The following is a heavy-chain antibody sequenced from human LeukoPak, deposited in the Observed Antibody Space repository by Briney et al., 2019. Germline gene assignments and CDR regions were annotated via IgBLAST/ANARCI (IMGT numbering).Heavy chain of an antibody. CDR1: GGSISSGDYY. Sequence: SETLSLTCTVSGGSISSGDYYWSWIRQPPGKGLEWIGYIYYSGSTYYNPSLKSRVTISVDTSKNQFSLKLSSVTAADTAVYYRARDQMVSHSTVWGQGTLVTVSS. CDR2: IYYSGST. V-gene: IGHV4-30-4*01. CDR3: ARDQMVSHSTV. D-gene: IGHD2-8*01. J-gene: IGHJ4*02.